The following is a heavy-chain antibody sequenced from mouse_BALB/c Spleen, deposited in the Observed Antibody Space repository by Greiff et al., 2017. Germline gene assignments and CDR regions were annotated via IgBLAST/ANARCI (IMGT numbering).Heavy chain of an antibody. CDR3: ARHGDYYGSSLWFAY. CDR1: GFTFSSYG. Sequence: EVKLVESGGDLVKPGGSLKLSCAASGFTFSSYGMSWVRQTPDKRLEWVATISSGGSYTYYPDSVKGRFTISRDNAKNTLYLQMSSLKSEDTAMYYCARHGDYYGSSLWFAYWGQGTLVTVSA. J-gene: IGHJ3*01. CDR2: ISSGGSYT. D-gene: IGHD1-1*01. V-gene: IGHV5-6*02.